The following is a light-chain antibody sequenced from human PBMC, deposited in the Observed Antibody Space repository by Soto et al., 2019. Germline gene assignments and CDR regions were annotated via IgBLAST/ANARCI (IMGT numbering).Light chain of an antibody. Sequence: EIVLTQSPGTLSLSPGERATLSCRASQSVSSYLAWYQQKPGQAPSLLIYDASNRATGITERFTGSGSGTDFTLTISRLEPEDFAVYYCQQYGGLPRTFGQGTKVEIK. CDR3: QQYGGLPRT. CDR1: QSVSSY. J-gene: IGKJ1*01. V-gene: IGKV3-20*01. CDR2: DAS.